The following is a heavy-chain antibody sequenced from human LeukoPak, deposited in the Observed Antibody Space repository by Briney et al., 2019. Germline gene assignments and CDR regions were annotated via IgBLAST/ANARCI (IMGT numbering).Heavy chain of an antibody. CDR1: GFTFSTYA. V-gene: IGHV3-23*01. CDR2: ISGSGGSI. D-gene: IGHD2-2*01. CDR3: AKDVVVVPAAPFDY. J-gene: IGHJ4*02. Sequence: PGGSLRLSCAASGFTFSTYALSWVRQAPGKGLEWVSVISGSGGSIYYADSVKGRFTISRDNSKNTLYLQMNSLRAEDTAVYYCAKDVVVVPAAPFDYWGQGTLVTVSS.